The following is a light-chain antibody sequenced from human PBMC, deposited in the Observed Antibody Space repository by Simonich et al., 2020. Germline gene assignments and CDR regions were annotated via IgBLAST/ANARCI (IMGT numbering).Light chain of an antibody. Sequence: QTVVTQEPSLTVSPGGTVTLTCASSTGAVTSGYYPNWFPQKPGQAPRALIYSTSNQPSWTPARFSGSLLGGKAALTLSGVQPEDEAEYYCLLYYGGAQVFGGGTKLTVL. CDR1: TGAVTSGYY. V-gene: IGLV7-43*01. J-gene: IGLJ2*01. CDR3: LLYYGGAQV. CDR2: STS.